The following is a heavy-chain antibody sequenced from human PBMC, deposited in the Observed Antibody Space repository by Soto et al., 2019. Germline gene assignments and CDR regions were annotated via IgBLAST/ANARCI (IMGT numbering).Heavy chain of an antibody. V-gene: IGHV4-34*01. D-gene: IGHD6-13*01. CDR2: INHSGST. Sequence: AETLSLTCAVYGGSFIGYYCIFIGQAPFKGREWIGEINHSGSTNYNPSLKSRVTISVDMSKNQFSLKLSSVTAADTAVYYCARGGRQQLIPTPISYKIDYWGQGTLVTVSS. CDR1: GGSFIGYY. J-gene: IGHJ4*02. CDR3: ARGGRQQLIPTPISYKIDY.